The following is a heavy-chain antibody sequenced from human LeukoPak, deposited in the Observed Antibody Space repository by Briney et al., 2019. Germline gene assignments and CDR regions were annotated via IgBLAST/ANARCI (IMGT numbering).Heavy chain of an antibody. D-gene: IGHD3-3*01. Sequence: GGSLRLSCAASGFTFSSYAMSWVRQAPGKGLEWVAAISGSGGSTYYADSVKGRFTISRDNSKNTLYLQMNSLRAEDTAVYYCATQPDFWSGYSDDYWGQGTLVTVSS. CDR1: GFTFSSYA. V-gene: IGHV3-23*01. CDR2: ISGSGGST. CDR3: ATQPDFWSGYSDDY. J-gene: IGHJ4*02.